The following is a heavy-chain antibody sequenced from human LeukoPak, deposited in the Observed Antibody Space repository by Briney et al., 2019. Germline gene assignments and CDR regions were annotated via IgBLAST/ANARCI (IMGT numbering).Heavy chain of an antibody. V-gene: IGHV3-21*04. CDR3: VRDWSYAFDL. CDR1: GFTFSSYS. Sequence: GGSLRLSCAASGFTFSSYSMNWVRQAPGKGLEWVSGITDNSDYLYYADSMKGRFTISRGNAKNSLYLQMNSLRDDDTAVYYCVRDWSYAFDLWGQGTMVTVSS. J-gene: IGHJ3*01. CDR2: ITDNSDYL.